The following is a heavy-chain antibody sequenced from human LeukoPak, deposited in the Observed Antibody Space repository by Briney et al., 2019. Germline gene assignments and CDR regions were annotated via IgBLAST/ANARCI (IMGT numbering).Heavy chain of an antibody. Sequence: SETLTLTCTVSGGSISSYYWSWIRQPPGEGLEWIGYIYYSGSTNYNPSLKSRVTISVDTSKNQFSLKLSSVTAADTAVYYCARTSLAVAGSHDSLAEYFQHWGQGTLVTVSS. J-gene: IGHJ1*01. CDR1: GGSISSYY. CDR2: IYYSGST. CDR3: ARTSLAVAGSHDSLAEYFQH. V-gene: IGHV4-59*01. D-gene: IGHD6-19*01.